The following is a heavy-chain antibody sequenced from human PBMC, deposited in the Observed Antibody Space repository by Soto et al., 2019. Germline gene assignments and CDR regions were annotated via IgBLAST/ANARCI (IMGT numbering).Heavy chain of an antibody. V-gene: IGHV3-64*01. CDR1: GFTFSDYA. Sequence: EVQLVESGGGLVQPGGSLRLSCAASGFTFSDYAMHWVRQAPGKGLEYVAAINSNGGGTYYATSVKGRFIISRDNSKNTLYLQVGSLRAEDMAVYYCARSTGGYWGQGTLVTVSS. CDR3: ARSTGGY. CDR2: INSNGGGT. J-gene: IGHJ4*02. D-gene: IGHD2-8*02.